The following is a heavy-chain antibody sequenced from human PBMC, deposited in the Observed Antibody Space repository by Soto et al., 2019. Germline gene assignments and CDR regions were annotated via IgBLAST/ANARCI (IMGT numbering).Heavy chain of an antibody. D-gene: IGHD3-16*01. CDR3: ARDWGVSNPGPYWYFDL. CDR2: ISSSSSYI. Sequence: EVQLVESGGGLVKPGGSLRLSCAASGFTFSSYSMNWVRQAPGKGLEWVSSISSSSSYIYYADSVKGRFTISRDNAKNSLYLQMNSLRAEDTAVYYCARDWGVSNPGPYWYFDLWGRGTLVTVAS. J-gene: IGHJ2*01. CDR1: GFTFSSYS. V-gene: IGHV3-21*01.